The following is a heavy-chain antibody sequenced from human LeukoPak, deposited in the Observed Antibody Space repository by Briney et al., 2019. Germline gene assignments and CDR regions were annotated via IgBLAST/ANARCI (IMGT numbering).Heavy chain of an antibody. J-gene: IGHJ4*02. V-gene: IGHV3-30-3*01. Sequence: GGSLRLSCAASGFTFNKYDMHWIRQAPGKGLEWLAVISSDGSNQYYTDSVKCRFTISRDNSKNTLYLQLDSLRAEDTAVYYCASWGDFWGQGTLVTVSS. CDR1: GFTFNKYD. D-gene: IGHD7-27*01. CDR3: ASWGDF. CDR2: ISSDGSNQ.